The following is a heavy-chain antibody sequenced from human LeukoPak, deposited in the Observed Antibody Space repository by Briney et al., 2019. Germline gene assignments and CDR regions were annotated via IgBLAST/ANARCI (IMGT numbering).Heavy chain of an antibody. CDR1: GFTFSTYW. CDR3: VFFYTALKIPY. V-gene: IGHV3-74*01. J-gene: IGHJ4*02. CDR2: INPEGTTA. Sequence: QPGGSLRLSCAASGFTFSTYWMHWVRQAPGKGLVWVSVINPEGTTATYADSVKGRFAISRDNAKNTLYLQMDSLRAGDTAIYYCVFFYTALKIPYWGQGGLVTVSS. D-gene: IGHD2-21*02.